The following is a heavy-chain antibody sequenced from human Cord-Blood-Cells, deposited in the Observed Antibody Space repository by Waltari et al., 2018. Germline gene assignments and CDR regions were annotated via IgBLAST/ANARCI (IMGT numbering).Heavy chain of an antibody. V-gene: IGHV3-23*01. CDR1: GFTFSSYA. CDR2: MSGSGGST. CDR3: AKAYDYSNYFFDY. Sequence: EVQLLESGGGLVQPGGSLRLSCAASGFTFSSYAMRWVRQAPGKGLEWVSAMSGSGGSTYYADSVKGRFTISRDNSKNTLYLQMNSLRAEDTAVYYCAKAYDYSNYFFDYWGQGTLVTVSS. D-gene: IGHD4-4*01. J-gene: IGHJ4*02.